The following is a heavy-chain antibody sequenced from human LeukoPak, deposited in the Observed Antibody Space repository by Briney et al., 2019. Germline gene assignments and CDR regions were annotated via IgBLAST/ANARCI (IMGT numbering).Heavy chain of an antibody. CDR3: ARVETKDAFDI. J-gene: IGHJ3*02. CDR2: IKHSGST. Sequence: PSETLSLTCAVYGGSFSSYYWSWIRQPPGKGLEWIGEIKHSGSTNYNPSLKSRVTISVDTSKNQFSLKLSSVTAADTAVYYCARVETKDAFDIWGQGTMVTVSS. CDR1: GGSFSSYY. V-gene: IGHV4-34*01.